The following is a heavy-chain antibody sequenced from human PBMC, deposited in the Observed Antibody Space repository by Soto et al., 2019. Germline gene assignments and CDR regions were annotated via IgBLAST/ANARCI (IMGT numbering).Heavy chain of an antibody. V-gene: IGHV4-31*03. CDR1: GGSISSGGYY. J-gene: IGHJ5*02. Sequence: KPSETLSLTCTVSGGSISSGGYYWSWIRQHPGKGLEWIGYIYYSGSTYYNPSLKSRVTISVDTSKNQFSLKLSSVTAADTAVYYCARDQGRYYDILTGYYRIDWFDPWGQGTLVTVSS. CDR2: IYYSGST. D-gene: IGHD3-9*01. CDR3: ARDQGRYYDILTGYYRIDWFDP.